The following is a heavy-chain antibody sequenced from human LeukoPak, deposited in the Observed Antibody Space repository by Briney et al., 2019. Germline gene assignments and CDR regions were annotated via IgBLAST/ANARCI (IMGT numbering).Heavy chain of an antibody. J-gene: IGHJ6*02. V-gene: IGHV1-2*02. CDR3: ARVPSPSYGMDV. CDR2: INPNSGGT. Sequence: ASVKVSCKASGYTFTGYYMHWVRQAPGQGLEWMGWINPNSGGTNYAQKFQGRVTMTRDTSISTAYMELSRLRSDDTAVYYCARVPSPSYGMDVWGQGTTVTVSS. CDR1: GYTFTGYY.